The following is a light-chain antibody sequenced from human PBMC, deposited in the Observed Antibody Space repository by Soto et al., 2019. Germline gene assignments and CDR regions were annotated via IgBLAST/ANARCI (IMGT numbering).Light chain of an antibody. Sequence: DIQMTQSRSTLSASVGDKVTITCGASESISSWLAWYQQKPGKAPKLLIYKASSLQSGVPSRFSGSGSGTEFTLTISSLQPDDFATYYCQQYNHWYTFGQGTKLEIK. CDR3: QQYNHWYT. V-gene: IGKV1-5*03. J-gene: IGKJ2*01. CDR2: KAS. CDR1: ESISSW.